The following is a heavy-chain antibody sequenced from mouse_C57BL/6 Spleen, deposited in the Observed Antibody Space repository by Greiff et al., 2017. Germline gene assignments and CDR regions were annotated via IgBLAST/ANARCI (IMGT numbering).Heavy chain of an antibody. D-gene: IGHD1-1*01. CDR1: GYTFTDYE. CDR3: TRCYYYGRAFDY. J-gene: IGHJ2*01. Sequence: QVQLQQSGAELVRPGASVTLSCKASGYTFTDYEMHWVKQTPVHGLEWIGAIDPETGGTAYNQKFKGKAILTADKSSSTAYMELRVLTSEDSAVYYCTRCYYYGRAFDYWGQGTTRTVSS. CDR2: IDPETGGT. V-gene: IGHV1-15*01.